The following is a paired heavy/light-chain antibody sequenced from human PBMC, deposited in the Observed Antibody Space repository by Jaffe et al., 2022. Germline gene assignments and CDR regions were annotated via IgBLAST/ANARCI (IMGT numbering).Heavy chain of an antibody. J-gene: IGHJ4*02. D-gene: IGHD3-10*01. CDR2: ISWDGGST. CDR1: GFTFDDYA. CDR3: AKDMRGSGSYWRGVLDY. V-gene: IGHV3-43D*04. Sequence: EVQLVESGGVVVQPGGSLRLSCAASGFTFDDYAMHWVRQAPGKGLEWVSLISWDGGSTYYADSVKGRFTISRDNSKNSLYLQMNSLRAEDTALYYCAKDMRGSGSYWRGVLDYWGQGTLVTVSS.
Light chain of an antibody. J-gene: IGKJ1*01. CDR2: DAS. V-gene: IGKV1-33*01. Sequence: DIQMTQSPSSLSASVGDRVTITCQASQDISNYLNWYQQKPGKAPKLLIYDASNLETGVPSRFSGSGSGTDFTFTISSLQPEDIATYYCQQYDNLLGWTFGQGTKVEIK. CDR1: QDISNY. CDR3: QQYDNLLGWT.